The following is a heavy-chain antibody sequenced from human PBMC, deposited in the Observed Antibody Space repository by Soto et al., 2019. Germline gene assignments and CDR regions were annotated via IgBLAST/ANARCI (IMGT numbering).Heavy chain of an antibody. V-gene: IGHV4-4*02. CDR1: DGSISTNW. Sequence: QVQLQESGPGLVKPSGTLSLTCAVSDGSISTNWWSWVRQPPGKGLEWIGEIYHSGPTSYNPSLKSRVTIVIDKSKNQFSLDLASVTAADTAIYYCARHIAVPTTRGFDYRGQGTLVTVSS. J-gene: IGHJ4*02. D-gene: IGHD6-19*01. CDR2: IYHSGPT. CDR3: ARHIAVPTTRGFDY.